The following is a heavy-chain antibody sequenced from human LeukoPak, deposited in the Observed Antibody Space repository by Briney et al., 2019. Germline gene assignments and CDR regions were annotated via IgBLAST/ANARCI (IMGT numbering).Heavy chain of an antibody. Sequence: SETLSLTCTVSGGSISSYYWSRIRQPAGKGLEWIGRIYTSGSTNYNPSLKSRVTMSVDTSKNQFSLKLSSVTAADTAVYYCARSLYDFRSGYQYYYMDVWGKGTTVTVSS. V-gene: IGHV4-4*07. CDR2: IYTSGST. CDR1: GGSISSYY. D-gene: IGHD3-3*01. CDR3: ARSLYDFRSGYQYYYMDV. J-gene: IGHJ6*03.